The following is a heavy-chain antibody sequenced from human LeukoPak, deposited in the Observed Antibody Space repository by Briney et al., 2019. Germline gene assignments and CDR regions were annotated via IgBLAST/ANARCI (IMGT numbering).Heavy chain of an antibody. J-gene: IGHJ4*02. Sequence: GRSLRLSCTASAITFSNSWMSWVRQAPGKGLEWVANIKLDGSETNYVDSVKGRFTISRDNAKNSLSLQMNSLRGEDTGIYYCARHLAGDSLYRHFDYWGQGTLVTVPS. CDR1: AITFSNSW. V-gene: IGHV3-7*04. D-gene: IGHD5/OR15-5a*01. CDR2: IKLDGSET. CDR3: ARHLAGDSLYRHFDY.